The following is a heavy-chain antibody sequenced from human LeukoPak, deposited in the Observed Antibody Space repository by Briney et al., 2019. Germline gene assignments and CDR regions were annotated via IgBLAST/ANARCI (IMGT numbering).Heavy chain of an antibody. CDR2: ISGSGGST. CDR1: GFTFSSYA. Sequence: GSLRLSCAASGFTFSSYAMSWVRQAPGKGLEWVSAISGSGGSTYYADSVKGRFTISRDNSKNTLYLQMNSLRAEDTAVYYCAKEVGLMVRGVIRYDYWGQGTLVTVSS. CDR3: AKEVGLMVRGVIRYDY. D-gene: IGHD3-10*01. J-gene: IGHJ4*02. V-gene: IGHV3-23*01.